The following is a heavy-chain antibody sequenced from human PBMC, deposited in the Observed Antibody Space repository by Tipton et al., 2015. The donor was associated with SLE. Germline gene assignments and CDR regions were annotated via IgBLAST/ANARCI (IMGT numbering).Heavy chain of an antibody. CDR2: VYYSGNT. D-gene: IGHD6-13*01. CDR3: ARDPAATLFFQH. J-gene: IGHJ1*01. V-gene: IGHV4-39*07. CDR1: GGSISSGDYY. Sequence: TLSLTCSVSGGSISSGDYYWGWIRQPPGKGLEWIGNVYYSGNTYYSPSLKSRITISIDTSKNQISLKLSSVTAADTALYYCARDPAATLFFQHWGQGTLVTVPS.